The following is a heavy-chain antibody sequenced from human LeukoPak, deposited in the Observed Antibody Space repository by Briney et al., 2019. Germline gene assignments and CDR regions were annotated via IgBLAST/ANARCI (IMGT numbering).Heavy chain of an antibody. Sequence: GGSLRLSCAASGFTFSSYSMKWVRQAPGKGLEWVSSISSSSSYIYYADSVKGRFTISRENAKKTLYLQMNTLRAEDTAVYYCARVSGYYSTSAYYFYYWGQGTLVTVSS. CDR1: GFTFSSYS. CDR2: ISSSSSYI. D-gene: IGHD3-22*01. J-gene: IGHJ4*02. CDR3: ARVSGYYSTSAYYFYY. V-gene: IGHV3-21*01.